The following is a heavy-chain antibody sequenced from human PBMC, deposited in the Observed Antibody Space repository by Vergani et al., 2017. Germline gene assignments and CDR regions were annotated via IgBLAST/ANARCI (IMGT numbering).Heavy chain of an antibody. CDR1: GGTFSSYA. V-gene: IGHV1-69*13. CDR3: AGDSYCGGDCYSPRPYYYYGMDV. J-gene: IGHJ6*02. D-gene: IGHD2-21*02. Sequence: QVQLVQSGGEVRKPGASVKVSCKASGGTFSSYAISWVRQAPGQGLEWMGRIIPIFGTANYAQTFQGRVTITADESTSTAYMELSRLRTEDTAVYYCAGDSYCGGDCYSPRPYYYYGMDVWGQGTTVTVSS. CDR2: IIPIFGTA.